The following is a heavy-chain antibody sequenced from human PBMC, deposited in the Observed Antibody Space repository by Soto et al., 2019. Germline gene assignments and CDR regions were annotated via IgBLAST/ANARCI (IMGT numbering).Heavy chain of an antibody. J-gene: IGHJ4*02. CDR3: ARVESGNYYY. CDR1: AFTSSPDW. V-gene: IGHV3-7*01. Sequence: GQSLRLAYTASAFTSSPDWMSWVRQAPGKGLEWVANIKQDGSEKYHVDSVKGRFTISRDNAKNSLNLQMDSLRAEDTAGYYCARVESGNYYYWGQGT. D-gene: IGHD1-26*01. CDR2: IKQDGSEK.